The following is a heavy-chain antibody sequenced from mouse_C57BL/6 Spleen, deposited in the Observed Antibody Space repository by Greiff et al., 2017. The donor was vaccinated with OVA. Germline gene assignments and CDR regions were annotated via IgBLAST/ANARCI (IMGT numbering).Heavy chain of an antibody. CDR2: IYPRSGNT. V-gene: IGHV1-81*01. D-gene: IGHD2-4*01. CDR1: GYTFTSYG. CDR3: ARACTTNYDASWFAY. J-gene: IGHJ3*01. Sequence: QVQLQQSGAELARPGASVKLSCKASGYTFTSYGISWVKQRTGQALEWIGEIYPRSGNTYYNEKFKGKATLTADKSSSTAYMELRSLTSEDSAVYFCARACTTNYDASWFAYWGQGTLVTVSA.